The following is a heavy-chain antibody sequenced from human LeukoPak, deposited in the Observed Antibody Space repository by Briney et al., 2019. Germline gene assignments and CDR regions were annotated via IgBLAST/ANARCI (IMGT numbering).Heavy chain of an antibody. CDR1: GYTFTTYY. V-gene: IGHV1-46*01. CDR3: ARAVHLNWFDP. CDR2: INPSGGSA. J-gene: IGHJ5*02. Sequence: ASVKVSCKASGYTFTTYYIHWVRQAPGQGLEWMGIINPSGGSATSAQRFRGRLTMTRDTSTTTVYMDLSSLRSDDTAVYYCARAVHLNWFDPWGQGTLVTVSS.